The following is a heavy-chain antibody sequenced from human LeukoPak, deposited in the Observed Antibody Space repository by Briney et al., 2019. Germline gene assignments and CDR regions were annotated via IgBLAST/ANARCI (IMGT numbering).Heavy chain of an antibody. CDR2: ISSSSSYI. CDR3: AREAVAGYFDY. V-gene: IGHV3-21*01. J-gene: IGHJ4*02. D-gene: IGHD6-19*01. Sequence: GGSLRLSCAASGFTFSSYWMSWVRQAPGKGLEWVSSISSSSSYIYYADSVKGRFTISRDNAKNSLYLQMNSLRAEDTAVYYCAREAVAGYFDYWGQGTLVTVSS. CDR1: GFTFSSYW.